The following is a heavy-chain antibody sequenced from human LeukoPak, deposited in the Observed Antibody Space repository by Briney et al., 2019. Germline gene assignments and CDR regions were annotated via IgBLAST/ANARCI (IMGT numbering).Heavy chain of an antibody. CDR2: ISGSGGST. J-gene: IGHJ3*02. Sequence: GGSLRLSCAASSFTPSSHGMTCVRQAPGKGLEWVSAISGSGGSTYYADSVKGRFTISRDNSKNTLYLQMNSLRAEDTAVYYCAKDRGKVAVAPTDAFDIWGQGTMVTVSS. CDR1: SFTPSSHG. CDR3: AKDRGKVAVAPTDAFDI. V-gene: IGHV3-23*01. D-gene: IGHD6-19*01.